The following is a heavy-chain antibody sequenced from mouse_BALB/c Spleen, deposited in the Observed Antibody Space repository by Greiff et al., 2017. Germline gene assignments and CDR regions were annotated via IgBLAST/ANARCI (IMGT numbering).Heavy chain of an antibody. Sequence: EVQLVESGGGLVQPGGSRKLSCAASGFTFSSFGMHWVRQAPEKGLEWVAYISSGSSTIYYADTVKGRFTIARDNPKNTLFLQMTSLRSEDTAMYYCAREGGYYGSSYYAMDYWGQGTSVTVSS. D-gene: IGHD1-1*01. CDR1: GFTFSSFG. V-gene: IGHV5-17*02. CDR2: ISSGSSTI. CDR3: AREGGYYGSSYYAMDY. J-gene: IGHJ4*01.